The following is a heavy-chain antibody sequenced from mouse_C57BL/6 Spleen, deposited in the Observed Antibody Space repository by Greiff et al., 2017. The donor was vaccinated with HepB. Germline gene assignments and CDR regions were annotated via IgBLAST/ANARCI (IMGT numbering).Heavy chain of an antibody. Sequence: EVMLVESGGDLVKPGGSLKLSCAASGFTFSSYGMSWVRQTPDKRLEWVATISSGGSYTYYPDSVKGRFTISRDNAKNTLYLQMSSLKSEDTAMYYCARDYYGSPSRAMDYWGQGTSVTVSS. V-gene: IGHV5-6*01. D-gene: IGHD1-1*01. CDR3: ARDYYGSPSRAMDY. J-gene: IGHJ4*01. CDR1: GFTFSSYG. CDR2: ISSGGSYT.